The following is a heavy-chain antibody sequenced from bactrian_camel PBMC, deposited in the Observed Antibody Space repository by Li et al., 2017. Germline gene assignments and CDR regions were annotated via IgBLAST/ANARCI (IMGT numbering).Heavy chain of an antibody. CDR1: GHTRGSNC. CDR3: AEGRGSRGEHRYSLNY. Sequence: HVQLVESGGGSVQAGGSLRLSCVVTGHTRGSNCIGWFRQAPGKGPEEREGIAAVYNGGGIAGMFTSGGKTWYADSVKGRFTISQNKAKSTVYLQMNNLQPEDTATYYCAEGRGSRGEHRYSLNYWGQGTQVTVSS. V-gene: IGHV3S1*01. J-gene: IGHJ4*01. D-gene: IGHD6*01. CDR2: VYNGGGIAGMFTSGGKT.